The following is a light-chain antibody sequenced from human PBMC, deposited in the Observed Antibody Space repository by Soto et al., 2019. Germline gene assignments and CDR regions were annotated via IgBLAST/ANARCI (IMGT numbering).Light chain of an antibody. Sequence: QSALTQPPSASGSPGQSVTISCTGTSSDVGGYNYVSWYQQHPGKAPKLMIYEVSKRPSGVPNRFSGSKSGNTASLTVSGLQAEDEADYYCSSYAGGNVVVFGGGTKLTVL. CDR3: SSYAGGNVVV. V-gene: IGLV2-8*01. J-gene: IGLJ2*01. CDR2: EVS. CDR1: SSDVGGYNY.